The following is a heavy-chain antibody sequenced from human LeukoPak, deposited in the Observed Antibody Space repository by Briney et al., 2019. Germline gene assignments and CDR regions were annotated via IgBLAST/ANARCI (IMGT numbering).Heavy chain of an antibody. Sequence: PSETLSLTCAVSGGSISSGGYSWSWIRQPPGKGLEWIGYIYHSGSTNYNPSLKSRVTISVDKSKNQFSLKLSSVTAADTAVYYCARAEDYGDYYFDYWGQGTLVTVSS. CDR1: GGSISSGGYS. CDR2: IYHSGST. CDR3: ARAEDYGDYYFDY. D-gene: IGHD4-17*01. V-gene: IGHV4-30-2*01. J-gene: IGHJ4*02.